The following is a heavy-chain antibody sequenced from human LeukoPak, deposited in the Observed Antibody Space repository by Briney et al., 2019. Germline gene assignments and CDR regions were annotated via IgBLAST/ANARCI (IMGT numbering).Heavy chain of an antibody. J-gene: IGHJ6*03. D-gene: IGHD4/OR15-4a*01. CDR1: GFTFSTYA. CDR3: AKNRGANYYNYYMDV. V-gene: IGHV3-23*01. CDR2: IGGGGRDT. Sequence: GGSLRLSCAASGFTFSTYAMSWVRQAPGKGLEWLSTIGGGGRDTFYADSVKGRFTVSRDNSKNTLYLQMSSLRAEDTAVYFCAKNRGANYYNYYMDVWGKGTTVTVFS.